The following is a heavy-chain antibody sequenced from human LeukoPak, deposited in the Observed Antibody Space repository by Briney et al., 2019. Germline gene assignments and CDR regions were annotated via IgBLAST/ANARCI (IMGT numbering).Heavy chain of an antibody. Sequence: GGSLGLSCAASGFTFSTYWMHWVRQAPGKGLVWVSRINSDGSDTTYADSVKGRFTISRDNAKNTVYLQMNSLRAEDTAVYYCARGTFGDFNWGPGTLVPVSS. D-gene: IGHD4-17*01. CDR3: ARGTFGDFN. J-gene: IGHJ4*02. V-gene: IGHV3-74*01. CDR2: INSDGSDT. CDR1: GFTFSTYW.